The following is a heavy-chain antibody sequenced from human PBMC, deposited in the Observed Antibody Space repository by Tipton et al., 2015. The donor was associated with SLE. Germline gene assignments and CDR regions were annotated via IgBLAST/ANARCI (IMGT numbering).Heavy chain of an antibody. CDR1: GGSISSFY. V-gene: IGHV4-59*08. CDR2: SFYSGIS. J-gene: IGHJ4*02. CDR3: ARHFPSYCGGVCQPPQFDS. Sequence: TLSLTCTVSGGSISSFYWSWIRQPPGKALEWIGYSFYSGISKYKASLKSRVTISVDMSKNQLSLKLSSVTAADTAVYYCARHFPSYCGGVCQPPQFDSWGQGTLVTVSS. D-gene: IGHD2-21*01.